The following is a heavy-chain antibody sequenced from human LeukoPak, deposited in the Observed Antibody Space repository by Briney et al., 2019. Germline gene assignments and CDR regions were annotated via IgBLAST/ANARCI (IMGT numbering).Heavy chain of an antibody. CDR1: GDSISSGGYS. CDR3: ARDSVYSGSSLDY. D-gene: IGHD1-26*01. CDR2: IYYSGST. Sequence: SETLSLTCAVSGDSISSGGYSWSWIRQPPGKGVEWIGYIYYSGSTYYNPSFKSRVTISVDTSKNQFSLKLTSVTAADTAVYYCARDSVYSGSSLDYWGQGALVTVSS. V-gene: IGHV4-30-4*07. J-gene: IGHJ4*02.